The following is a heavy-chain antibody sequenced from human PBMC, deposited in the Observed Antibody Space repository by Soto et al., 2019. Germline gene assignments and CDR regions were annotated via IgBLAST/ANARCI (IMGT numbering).Heavy chain of an antibody. CDR1: GGSISSYY. Sequence: SETLSLTCTVSGGSISSYYWSWIRQPPGKGLEWIGYIYYSGSTNYNPSLKSRVTISVDTSKNQFSLKLSSVTAADTAVYYCARLKTTADYYYYYMDVWGKGTTVTV. J-gene: IGHJ6*03. V-gene: IGHV4-59*08. D-gene: IGHD4-4*01. CDR2: IYYSGST. CDR3: ARLKTTADYYYYYMDV.